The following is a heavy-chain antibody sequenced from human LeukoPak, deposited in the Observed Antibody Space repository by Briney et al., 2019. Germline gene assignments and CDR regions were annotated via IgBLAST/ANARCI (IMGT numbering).Heavy chain of an antibody. V-gene: IGHV4-59*01. CDR2: IYYSGST. Sequence: SETLSLTCTVSGGSISSYYWSWIRQPPGKGLEWIGYIYYSGSTNYNPSLKSRVTISVDTSKNQFSLKLSSVTAADTAVYYCARGDDYGPLPFDYWGQGTLVTVSS. D-gene: IGHD4-17*01. J-gene: IGHJ4*02. CDR1: GGSISSYY. CDR3: ARGDDYGPLPFDY.